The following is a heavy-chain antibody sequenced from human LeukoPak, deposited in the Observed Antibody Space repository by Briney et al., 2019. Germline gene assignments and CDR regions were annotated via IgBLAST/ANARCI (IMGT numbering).Heavy chain of an antibody. V-gene: IGHV4-39*01. D-gene: IGHD6-19*01. CDR3: ARLEAVAGILDY. Sequence: SETLSLTCTVSGGSISSSSYYWGWIRQPPGKGLEWIGSIYYSVSTYYNPSLKSRVTISVDTSKNQFSLKLSSVTAADTAMYYCARLEAVAGILDYWGQGTLVTVSS. CDR1: GGSISSSSYY. J-gene: IGHJ4*02. CDR2: IYYSVST.